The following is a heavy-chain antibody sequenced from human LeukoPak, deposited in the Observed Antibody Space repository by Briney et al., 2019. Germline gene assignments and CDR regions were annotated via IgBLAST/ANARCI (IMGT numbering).Heavy chain of an antibody. V-gene: IGHV3-11*01. J-gene: IGHJ6*02. CDR1: GGSISSYY. Sequence: LSLTCTVSGGSISSYYWSWIRQAPGKGLEWVSYISSSGSTIYYADSVKGRFTISRDNAKNSLYLQMNSLRAEDTAVYYCARDPSSTHYYYYGMDVWGQGTTVTVSS. CDR3: ARDPSSTHYYYYGMDV. CDR2: ISSSGSTI. D-gene: IGHD2-2*01.